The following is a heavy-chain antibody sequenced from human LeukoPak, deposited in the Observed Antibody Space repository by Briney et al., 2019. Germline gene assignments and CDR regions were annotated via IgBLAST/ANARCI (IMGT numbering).Heavy chain of an antibody. Sequence: GGSLRLSCAASGFTFSSYGMHWVRQAPGKGLEWVAVIWYGGSNKYYADSVKGRFTISRDNSKNTLCLQMNSLRAEDTAVYYCAKDLGSNYELDYWGQGTLVTVSS. CDR2: IWYGGSNK. J-gene: IGHJ4*02. V-gene: IGHV3-30*02. D-gene: IGHD4-11*01. CDR3: AKDLGSNYELDY. CDR1: GFTFSSYG.